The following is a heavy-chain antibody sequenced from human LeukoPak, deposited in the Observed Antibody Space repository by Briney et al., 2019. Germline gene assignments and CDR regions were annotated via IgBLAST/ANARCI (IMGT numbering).Heavy chain of an antibody. CDR3: ARTTVPNLPFDY. J-gene: IGHJ4*02. CDR2: INHSGST. V-gene: IGHV4-34*01. CDR1: GGSFGGYY. Sequence: SSETLSLACAVDGGSFGGYYWGWIRQPPGKGLEWIGEINHSGSTNYNPSLKSRVTISVDTSKNQCSLKLSSVTAADTAVYYCARTTVPNLPFDYWGQGTLVTVSS. D-gene: IGHD4-17*01.